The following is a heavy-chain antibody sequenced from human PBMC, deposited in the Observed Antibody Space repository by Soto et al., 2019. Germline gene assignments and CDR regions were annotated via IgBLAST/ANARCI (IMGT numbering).Heavy chain of an antibody. V-gene: IGHV3-23*01. CDR3: ASTITMIVVVTPGEYFQH. Sequence: PGGSLRLSCAASGFTFSSYAMSWVRQAPGKGLEWVSAISGSGGSTYYADSVKGRFTISRDNSKNTLYLQMNSLRAEDTAVYYCASTITMIVVVTPGEYFQHWGQGTLVTVSS. J-gene: IGHJ1*01. CDR2: ISGSGGST. CDR1: GFTFSSYA. D-gene: IGHD3-22*01.